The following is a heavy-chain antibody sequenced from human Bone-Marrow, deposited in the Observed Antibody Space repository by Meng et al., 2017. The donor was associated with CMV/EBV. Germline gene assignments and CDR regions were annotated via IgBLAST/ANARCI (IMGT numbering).Heavy chain of an antibody. V-gene: IGHV4-61*05. Sequence: SETLSLTCTVSGGSISSSSYYWGWIRQPPGKGLEWIGYIYYSGSTNYNPSLKSRVTISVDTSKNQFSLKLSSVTAADTAVYYCARAGRYNWNRRFDYWGQGTLVTVSS. J-gene: IGHJ4*02. CDR3: ARAGRYNWNRRFDY. CDR2: IYYSGST. CDR1: GGSISSSSYY. D-gene: IGHD1/OR15-1a*01.